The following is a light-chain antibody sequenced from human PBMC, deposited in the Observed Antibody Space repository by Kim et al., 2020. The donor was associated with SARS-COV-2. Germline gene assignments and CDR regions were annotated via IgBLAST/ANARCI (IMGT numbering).Light chain of an antibody. CDR1: NIGTES. CDR3: QVWDSSSHHWV. J-gene: IGLJ3*02. CDR2: YDS. V-gene: IGLV3-21*04. Sequence: PGKTARITCGGSNIGTESVQWCQQKPGQAPVLVIYYDSDRPSGIPERFSGSNSEDTATLTISWVEAGDEADYFCQVWDSSSHHWVFGGGTKVTVL.